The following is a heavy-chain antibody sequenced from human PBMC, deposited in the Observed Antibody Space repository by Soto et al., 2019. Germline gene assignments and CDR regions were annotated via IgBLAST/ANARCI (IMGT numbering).Heavy chain of an antibody. CDR3: ARRGYGSRWPNVYMDV. V-gene: IGHV3-64*01. CDR1: GFTVSSNY. D-gene: IGHD6-13*01. CDR2: ISNNGAHT. J-gene: IGHJ6*03. Sequence: GGSLRLSCAASGFTVSSNYMSWVRQAPGKGLEYVSGISNNGAHTDYAKSVKGRFTISRDNSENTLYLQMGSLRAEDMALYYCARRGYGSRWPNVYMDVWGKGTTVTVSS.